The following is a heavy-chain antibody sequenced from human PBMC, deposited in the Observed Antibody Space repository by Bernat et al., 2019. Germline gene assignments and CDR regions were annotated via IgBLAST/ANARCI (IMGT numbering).Heavy chain of an antibody. CDR3: AKLNANYYDSRDYAHDAFDI. V-gene: IGHV3-30*18. D-gene: IGHD3-22*01. CDR1: GFTFSSYG. Sequence: QVQLVESGGGVVQPGRSLRLSCAASGFTFSSYGMHWVRQAPGKGLEWVAVISYDGSSKYYADYVKGRLTISRDNSKNTLYLQMNSLRAEDPAVYYCAKLNANYYDSRDYAHDAFDIWGQGTMVTVSS. CDR2: ISYDGSSK. J-gene: IGHJ3*02.